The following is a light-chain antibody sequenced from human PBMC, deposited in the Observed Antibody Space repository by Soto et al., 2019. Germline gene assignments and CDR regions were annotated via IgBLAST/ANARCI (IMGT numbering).Light chain of an antibody. V-gene: IGKV1-5*01. CDR3: QYYAGVWT. J-gene: IGKJ1*01. CDR2: DAS. CDR1: QSLSNR. Sequence: DIQVTQSPSTLSASGTNRVTLTCRASQSLSNRLAWYQQKPGKAPKVLIYDASSLESGVPSRFSGSGSGTDFILTISSLQPDDFATYYCQYYAGVWTFGQGTKVDIK.